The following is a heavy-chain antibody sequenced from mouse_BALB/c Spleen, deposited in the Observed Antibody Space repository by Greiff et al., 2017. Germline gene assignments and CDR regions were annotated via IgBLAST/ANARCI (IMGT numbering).Heavy chain of an antibody. CDR3: TRDRAARATYAMDY. Sequence: EVMLVESGGGLVKPGGSLKLSCAASGFTFSSYTMSWVRQTPEKRLEWVATISSGGSYTYYPDSVKGRFTISRDNAKNTLYLQMSSLKSEDTAMYYCTRDRAARATYAMDYWGQGTSVTVSS. CDR1: GFTFSSYT. D-gene: IGHD3-1*01. V-gene: IGHV5-6-4*01. J-gene: IGHJ4*01. CDR2: ISSGGSYT.